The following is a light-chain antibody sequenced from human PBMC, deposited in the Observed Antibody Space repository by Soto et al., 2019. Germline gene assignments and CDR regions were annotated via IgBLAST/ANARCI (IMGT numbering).Light chain of an antibody. Sequence: EIVLTQSPGTLSLSPGERATLSCRASQSVDSTYLAWYQQKPDQSPRLLIYATSTRAAGIPDRFSGSGSGTDFTLTISRPEPDAVAVYYCQQYDTSPPMYTFGQGTKVDTK. CDR3: QQYDTSPPMYT. V-gene: IGKV3-20*01. CDR1: QSVDSTY. CDR2: ATS. J-gene: IGKJ2*01.